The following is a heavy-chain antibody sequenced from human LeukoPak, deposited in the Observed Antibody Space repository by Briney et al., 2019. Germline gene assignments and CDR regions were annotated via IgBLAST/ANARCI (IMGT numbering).Heavy chain of an antibody. V-gene: IGHV4-4*07. CDR3: ARDSGRIAAVGTTHYYGMDV. CDR2: FYSSGNV. D-gene: IGHD6-13*01. J-gene: IGHJ6*02. CDR1: GDSISNYY. Sequence: SETLSLTCTVFGDSISNYYWSWLRQPAGKGLEWIRRFYSSGNVKYNSSLQSRVIVSVDTSKNQFSLKLTSVTAADTAVYYCARDSGRIAAVGTTHYYGMDVWGPGTTVTVSS.